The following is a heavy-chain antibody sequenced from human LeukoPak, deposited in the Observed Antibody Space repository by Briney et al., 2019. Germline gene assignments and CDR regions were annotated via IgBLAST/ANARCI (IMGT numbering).Heavy chain of an antibody. D-gene: IGHD3-22*01. CDR1: GGSISSYH. V-gene: IGHV4-59*01. Sequence: PSETLSLTCTVSGGSISSYHWSWIRQSLGKGLEWIGYIYYSGSTNYNPSLKSRVTISVDTSKKQFSLKLTSVTAADTAVYYCARTNYYDSSGYGGHTKYFDYWGQGTLVTVSS. J-gene: IGHJ4*02. CDR2: IYYSGST. CDR3: ARTNYYDSSGYGGHTKYFDY.